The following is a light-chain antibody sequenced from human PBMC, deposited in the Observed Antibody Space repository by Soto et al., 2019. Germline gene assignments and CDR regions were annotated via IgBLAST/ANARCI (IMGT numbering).Light chain of an antibody. CDR3: QQRSNWPPIT. CDR2: DAS. V-gene: IGKV3-11*01. Sequence: EIVLTQSPATLSLSPGERPTLSCRASQSVSRSFAWYQQKPGQAPRLLIYDASNRATGIPARFSGSGSGTDFTLTISSLEPEDFAVYYCQQRSNWPPITFGQGTRLEI. J-gene: IGKJ5*01. CDR1: QSVSRS.